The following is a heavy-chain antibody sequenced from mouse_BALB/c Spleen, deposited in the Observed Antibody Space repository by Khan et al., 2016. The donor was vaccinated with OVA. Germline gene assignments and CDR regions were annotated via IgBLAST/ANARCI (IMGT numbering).Heavy chain of an antibody. D-gene: IGHD2-14*01. V-gene: IGHV9-3-1*01. CDR3: ARVGYNGTMDF. J-gene: IGHJ4*01. CDR2: INTYTGEP. CDR1: GFTFTNYG. Sequence: QVQLKQSGPELKKPGETVQISCKASGFTFTNYGMNWVRQAPGKGLKWMGWINTYTGEPTFTDDFKGRFAFSLATSASTAYLQINSLKNEDTATYVGARVGYNGTMDFWGQGTSVTVSS.